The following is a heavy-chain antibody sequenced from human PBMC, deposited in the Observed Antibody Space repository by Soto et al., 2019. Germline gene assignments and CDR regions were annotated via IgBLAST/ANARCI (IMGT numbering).Heavy chain of an antibody. CDR1: GFTFSNYW. J-gene: IGHJ5*02. D-gene: IGHD3-22*01. V-gene: IGHV3-7*05. CDR3: ARVRYYHDVSGYRWFDP. CDR2: IKQDGSVK. Sequence: EVQLVESGGGLVQPGGSLRLSCVASGFTFSNYWMPWVRQAPGKGLEWVANIKQDGSVKWYVDSVKGRFTVSRDNGENKLYLQMNSLRAEDTAVYYCARVRYYHDVSGYRWFDPWGQGTLVTVSS.